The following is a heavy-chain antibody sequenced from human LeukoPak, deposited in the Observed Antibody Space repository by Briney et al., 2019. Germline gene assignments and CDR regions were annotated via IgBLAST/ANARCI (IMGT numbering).Heavy chain of an antibody. Sequence: ASVKVSCKASGYTFTGYYMHWVRQAPGQGLEWMGWINPNCGGTNYAQKFQGRVTMTRDTSISTAYMELSRLRSDDTAVYYCAREPYSGSYYVDYWGQGTLVTVSS. CDR3: AREPYSGSYYVDY. D-gene: IGHD1-26*01. V-gene: IGHV1-2*02. CDR1: GYTFTGYY. CDR2: INPNCGGT. J-gene: IGHJ4*02.